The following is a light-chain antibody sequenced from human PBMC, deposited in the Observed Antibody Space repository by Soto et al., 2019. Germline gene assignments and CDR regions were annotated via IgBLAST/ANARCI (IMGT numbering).Light chain of an antibody. Sequence: DIQMTQSPSTLSASVGDRVTITCRASQTMSSWLAWYQQKPGKAPKLLIYDASSLEGGVPSRFNGSGSGTEFTLTISSLQPDDFATYYCQQYDNPRFTFGPGTKVDIK. J-gene: IGKJ3*01. CDR1: QTMSSW. CDR3: QQYDNPRFT. CDR2: DAS. V-gene: IGKV1-5*01.